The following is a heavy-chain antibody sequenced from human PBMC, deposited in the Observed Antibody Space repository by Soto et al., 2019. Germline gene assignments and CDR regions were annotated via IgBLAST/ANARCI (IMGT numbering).Heavy chain of an antibody. CDR3: AKCSGGGSCYSMDV. CDR2: ISGSGGST. J-gene: IGHJ6*02. Sequence: GGSLRLSCAASGFTFSSYAMSWVRQAPGKGLEWVSAISGSGGSTYYADSVKGRFTISRDNSKNTLYLQMNSLRAEDTAVYYCAKCSGGGSCYSMDVWGQGTTVTVSS. V-gene: IGHV3-23*01. D-gene: IGHD2-15*01. CDR1: GFTFSSYA.